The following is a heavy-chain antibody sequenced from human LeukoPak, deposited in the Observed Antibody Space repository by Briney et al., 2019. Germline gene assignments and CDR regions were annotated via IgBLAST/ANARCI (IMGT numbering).Heavy chain of an antibody. CDR1: GYTFTGYY. CDR2: INPNSGGT. J-gene: IGHJ5*02. Sequence: GASVKVSCKASGYTFTGYYMHWVRQAPGQGLEWMGWINPNSGGTNYAQKFQGRVTMTRDTSISTAYMELSRLRSDDTAVYYCARVGIVATRAARENWFDPWGQGTLVTVSS. V-gene: IGHV1-2*02. D-gene: IGHD5-12*01. CDR3: ARVGIVATRAARENWFDP.